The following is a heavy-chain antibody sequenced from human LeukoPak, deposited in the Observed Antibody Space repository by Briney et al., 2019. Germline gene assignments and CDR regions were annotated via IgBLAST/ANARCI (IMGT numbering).Heavy chain of an antibody. CDR3: AREAHYVWGSYPFDY. Sequence: SETLSLTCTVSGGSISSYYWSWIRQPPGKGLEWIGYIYYSGSTNYNPSLKSRVTISVDTSKNQFSLKLSSVTAADTAVYYCAREAHYVWGSYPFDYWGQGTLVTVSS. CDR1: GGSISSYY. J-gene: IGHJ4*02. CDR2: IYYSGST. V-gene: IGHV4-59*01. D-gene: IGHD3-16*02.